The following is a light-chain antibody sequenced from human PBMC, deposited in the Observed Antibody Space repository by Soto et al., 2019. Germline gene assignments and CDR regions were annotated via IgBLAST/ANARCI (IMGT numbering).Light chain of an antibody. CDR2: ATS. V-gene: IGKV1-39*01. J-gene: IGKJ2*02. Sequence: DIQMTQSPSSLSASVGDRVTITCRASQSISNYLTWYQQKPGKAPNLLIYATSSLKRGVPSRFSGSGSGTDFTLTISSLQPEDFATYYCQQSYSTPRTFGPGTKLEIK. CDR1: QSISNY. CDR3: QQSYSTPRT.